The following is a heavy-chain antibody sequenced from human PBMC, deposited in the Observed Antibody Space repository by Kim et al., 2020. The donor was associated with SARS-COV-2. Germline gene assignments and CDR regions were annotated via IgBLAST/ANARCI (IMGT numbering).Heavy chain of an antibody. Sequence: GGSLRLSCAVSRFTFNNYWINWVRHAPGKGLVWVSRISSDGSITNYADSVKGRFTMSRDNAENTLYLQMNSLRAEDTAVYYCARGFFSDGLDVWGQETTVTLSS. CDR1: RFTFNNYW. V-gene: IGHV3-74*01. J-gene: IGHJ6*02. CDR3: ARGFFSDGLDV. D-gene: IGHD3-10*01. CDR2: ISSDGSIT.